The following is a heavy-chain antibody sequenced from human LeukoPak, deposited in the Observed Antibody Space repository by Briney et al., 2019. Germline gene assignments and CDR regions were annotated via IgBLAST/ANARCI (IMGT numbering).Heavy chain of an antibody. V-gene: IGHV4-34*01. Sequence: SETLSLTCAVYGGSFSAYYWSWIRQPPGKGLDWIGEINHSGDTNYNPSLKSRVTISIDTSKNQFSLELSSVTAADTAVYYCARYLRGSSSSCFDYWGPGTLVTVSS. J-gene: IGHJ4*02. CDR2: INHSGDT. CDR3: ARYLRGSSSSCFDY. CDR1: GGSFSAYY. D-gene: IGHD6-13*01.